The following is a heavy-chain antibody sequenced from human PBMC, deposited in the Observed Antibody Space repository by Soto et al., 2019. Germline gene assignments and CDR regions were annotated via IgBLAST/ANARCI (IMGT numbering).Heavy chain of an antibody. CDR3: ARELVVVVAAAVSGMDV. Sequence: QVQLVESGGGVVQPGRSLRLSCAASGFTFSSYGMHWVRQAPGKGLEWVAVIWYDGSNKYYADSVKGRFTISRDNSKNTLYLQMNSLRAEDTAVYYCARELVVVVAAAVSGMDVWGQGTTVTVSS. V-gene: IGHV3-33*01. D-gene: IGHD2-15*01. CDR1: GFTFSSYG. CDR2: IWYDGSNK. J-gene: IGHJ6*02.